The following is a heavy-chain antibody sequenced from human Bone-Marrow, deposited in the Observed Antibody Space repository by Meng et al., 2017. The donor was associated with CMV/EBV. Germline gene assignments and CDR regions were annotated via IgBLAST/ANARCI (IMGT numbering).Heavy chain of an antibody. CDR2: INPSGGST. Sequence: ASVKVSCKASGYTFTEYYLHWVRQAPGQGLEWMGIINPSGGSTSYAQKFQGRVTMTWDTSTSTVYMELSSLRSEDTAVYYCARDNGPSGSYYENWFDPWGQGTLVTVSS. J-gene: IGHJ5*02. V-gene: IGHV1-46*01. CDR1: GYTFTEYY. CDR3: ARDNGPSGSYYENWFDP. D-gene: IGHD1-26*01.